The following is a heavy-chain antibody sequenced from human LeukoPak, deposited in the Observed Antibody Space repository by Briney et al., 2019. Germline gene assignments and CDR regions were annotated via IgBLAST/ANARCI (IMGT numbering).Heavy chain of an antibody. CDR1: GFTFSSYW. Sequence: GGSLRLSCAASGFTFSSYWMHWVRQAPGKGLVWVSRINSDGSSTSYADSVKGRFTISRDNAKNTLYLQMNSLRAEDTAVYYCARDKAPVTYYYGSGSYYSVEEGSNWFDPWGQGTLVTVSS. D-gene: IGHD3-10*01. J-gene: IGHJ5*02. CDR3: ARDKAPVTYYYGSGSYYSVEEGSNWFDP. CDR2: INSDGSST. V-gene: IGHV3-74*01.